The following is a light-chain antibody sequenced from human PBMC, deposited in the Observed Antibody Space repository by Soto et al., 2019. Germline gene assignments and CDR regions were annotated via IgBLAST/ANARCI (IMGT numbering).Light chain of an antibody. J-gene: IGKJ2*01. CDR1: QGVGGW. CDR2: ATS. Sequence: MSHSAVAVSASDKDRVTMNCRASQGVGGWLAWYQQKPVKVPKLLIYATSSLHSGVPSRFSGSGSGTDFTLSISSLQPEDFTTYYCPQTHFIPHPFG. V-gene: IGKV1-12*01. CDR3: PQTHFIPHP.